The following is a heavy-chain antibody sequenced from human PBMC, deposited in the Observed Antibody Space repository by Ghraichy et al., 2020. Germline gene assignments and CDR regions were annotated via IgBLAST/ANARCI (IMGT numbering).Heavy chain of an antibody. D-gene: IGHD3-10*01. Sequence: ASVKVSCKASGYTFTGYYMHWVRQAPGQGLEWMGWINPNSGGTNYAQKFQGRVTMTRDTSISTAYMELSRLRSDDTAVYYCARIEGHYGSGRSRWGQGTLVTVSS. J-gene: IGHJ4*02. CDR3: ARIEGHYGSGRSR. CDR1: GYTFTGYY. V-gene: IGHV1-2*02. CDR2: INPNSGGT.